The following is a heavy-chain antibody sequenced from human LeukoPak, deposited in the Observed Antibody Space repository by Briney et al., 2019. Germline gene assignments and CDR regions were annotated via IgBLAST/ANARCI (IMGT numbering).Heavy chain of an antibody. CDR2: MNPNIGNT. Sequence: ASLKASCKASVYTFTSYDINWVKQSTGQGLEWMGWMNPNIGNTGYAQTFQGRVTFTRNTSISTAYRELGSLRSWDTAVYHCTRGLVVATYWGQGTLVTVSS. V-gene: IGHV1-8*01. J-gene: IGHJ4*02. CDR1: VYTFTSYD. CDR3: TRGLVVATY. D-gene: IGHD2-15*01.